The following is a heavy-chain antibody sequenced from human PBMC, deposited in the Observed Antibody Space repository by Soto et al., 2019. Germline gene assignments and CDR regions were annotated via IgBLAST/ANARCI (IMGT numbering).Heavy chain of an antibody. CDR2: ISYDGSNK. CDR1: GFTFSSYA. Sequence: SLRLSCAASGFTFSSYAMGWVRQAPGKGLEWVAVISYDGSNKYYADSVKGRFTISRDNSKNTLYLQMNSLRAEDTAVYYCAKAYYGRNYYYYGMDVWGQGTTVTVSS. D-gene: IGHD3-3*01. J-gene: IGHJ6*02. CDR3: AKAYYGRNYYYYGMDV. V-gene: IGHV3-30*18.